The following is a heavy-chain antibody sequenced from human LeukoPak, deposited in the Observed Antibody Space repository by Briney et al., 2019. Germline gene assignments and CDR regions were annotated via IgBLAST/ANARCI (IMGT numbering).Heavy chain of an antibody. D-gene: IGHD2-2*01. V-gene: IGHV1-69*05. J-gene: IGHJ5*02. CDR2: IIPIFGTA. CDR1: GGTFSSYA. CDR3: ARGSEGYCSSTSCYFNRFDP. Sequence: SVKVSCKASGGTFSSYAISWVRQAPGQGLEWMGGIIPIFGTANYAQKFQGRVTITTDESTSTAYMELSSLRSEDTAVYYCARGSEGYCSSTSCYFNRFDPWGQGTLVTVSS.